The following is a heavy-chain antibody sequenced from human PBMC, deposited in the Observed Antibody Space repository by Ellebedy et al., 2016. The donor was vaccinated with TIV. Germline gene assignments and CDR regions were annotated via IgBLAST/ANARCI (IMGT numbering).Heavy chain of an antibody. CDR1: GFTFSDYY. CDR3: ARSHGYSYGGLDY. CDR2: INHSGST. D-gene: IGHD5-18*01. V-gene: IGHV4-34*01. Sequence: ESLKISCAASGFTFSDYYWSWIRQPPGKGLEWIGEINHSGSTNYNPSLKSRVTISVDTSKNQFSLKLSSVTAADTAVYYCARSHGYSYGGLDYWGQGTLVTVSS. J-gene: IGHJ4*02.